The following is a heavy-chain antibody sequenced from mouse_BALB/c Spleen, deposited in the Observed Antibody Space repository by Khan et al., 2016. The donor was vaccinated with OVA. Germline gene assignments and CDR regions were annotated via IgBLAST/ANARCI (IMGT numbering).Heavy chain of an antibody. CDR3: ARLAYYYDSEGFAY. Sequence: EVELVESGGDLVKPGGSLKLSCAASGFTFSTYGMSWVRQTPDKRLEWVATVSTGDGYTYYPDSVKGRFTISRDNAKNTLYLQMSSLKSEDTAMFYCARLAYYYDSEGFAYWGQGTLVTVSA. J-gene: IGHJ3*01. V-gene: IGHV5-6*01. D-gene: IGHD1-1*01. CDR2: VSTGDGYT. CDR1: GFTFSTYG.